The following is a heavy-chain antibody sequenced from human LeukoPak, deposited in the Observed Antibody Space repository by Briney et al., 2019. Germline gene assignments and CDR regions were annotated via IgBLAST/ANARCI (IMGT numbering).Heavy chain of an antibody. CDR1: GYSFTSYW. CDR3: ARPLAVAGTGAFDI. D-gene: IGHD6-19*01. V-gene: IGHV5-51*01. Sequence: GESLKISCKGSGYSFTSYWIGWVRQLPGKGLEWIGIIYPGDSDTRYSPSFQGQVTISADKSISTAYLQWSSLKASDTAMYYCARPLAVAGTGAFDIWGQGTMVTVSS. CDR2: IYPGDSDT. J-gene: IGHJ3*02.